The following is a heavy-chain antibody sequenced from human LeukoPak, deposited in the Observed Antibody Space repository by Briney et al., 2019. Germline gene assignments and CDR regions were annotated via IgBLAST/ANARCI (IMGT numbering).Heavy chain of an antibody. D-gene: IGHD3-22*01. CDR3: ARDYYYDSRLDC. Sequence: SGGSLRLSCAASGFTFTSYSMNWVRQAPGKGLEWVSYISSSGTTIYYADSVKGRFTISRDNAQNSVYLQMNNLRDEDTAVYYCARDYYYDSRLDCWGQGTLVTVSS. J-gene: IGHJ4*02. V-gene: IGHV3-48*02. CDR1: GFTFTSYS. CDR2: ISSSGTTI.